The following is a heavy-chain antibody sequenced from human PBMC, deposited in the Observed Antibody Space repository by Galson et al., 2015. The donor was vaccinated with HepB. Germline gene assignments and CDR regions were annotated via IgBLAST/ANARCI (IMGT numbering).Heavy chain of an antibody. J-gene: IGHJ5*02. CDR3: ARDLAAAGPGGFDP. CDR1: GGTFSSYA. CDR2: IIPILGIA. V-gene: IGHV1-69*04. D-gene: IGHD6-13*01. Sequence: SVKVSCKASGGTFSSYAISWVRQAPGQGLEWMGRIIPILGIANYAQKFQGRVTITADKSTSTAYMELSSLRSEDTAVYYCARDLAAAGPGGFDPWGQGTLVTVSS.